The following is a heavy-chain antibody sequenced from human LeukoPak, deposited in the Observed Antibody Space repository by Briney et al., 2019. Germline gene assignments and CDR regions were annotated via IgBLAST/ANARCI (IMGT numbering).Heavy chain of an antibody. CDR3: AKLLRAGRLLTISLDS. V-gene: IGHV3-23*01. CDR2: VSGSGGTT. CDR1: GFTFSSYA. Sequence: GGSPRLSCAASGFTFSSYAIHWVRQAPGKGLEWVSAVSGSGGTTHYADSAKGRFTISRDNSKNTLYLQLNSLRAEDTAVYYCAKLLRAGRLLTISLDSWGQGTLVTVSS. D-gene: IGHD3-10*01. J-gene: IGHJ4*02.